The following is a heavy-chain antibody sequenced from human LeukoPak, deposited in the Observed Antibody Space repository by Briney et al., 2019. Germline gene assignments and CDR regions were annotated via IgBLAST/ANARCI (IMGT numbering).Heavy chain of an antibody. D-gene: IGHD1-26*01. Sequence: PGGSLRLSCAASGFTFSSYGMHWVRQAPGKGLEWVAVVSYDGSNKYYADSVKGRFTISRDNSKNTLYLQMNSLRAEDTAVYYCAKDEVGVEDYWGQGTLVTVSS. J-gene: IGHJ4*02. CDR3: AKDEVGVEDY. CDR2: VSYDGSNK. CDR1: GFTFSSYG. V-gene: IGHV3-30*18.